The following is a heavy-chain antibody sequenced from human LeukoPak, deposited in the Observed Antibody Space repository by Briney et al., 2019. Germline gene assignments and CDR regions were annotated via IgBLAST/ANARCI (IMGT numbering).Heavy chain of an antibody. V-gene: IGHV3-9*01. CDR1: GFTFSAFW. CDR2: ISWNSGSI. Sequence: GGSLRLPCVASGFTFSAFWMHWVRQTPGKGLVWVSGISWNSGSIGYADSVKGRFTISRDNAKNSLYLQMNSLRAEDTALYYCAKDISGYSYGPVDYWGQGTLVTVSS. CDR3: AKDISGYSYGPVDY. D-gene: IGHD5-18*01. J-gene: IGHJ4*02.